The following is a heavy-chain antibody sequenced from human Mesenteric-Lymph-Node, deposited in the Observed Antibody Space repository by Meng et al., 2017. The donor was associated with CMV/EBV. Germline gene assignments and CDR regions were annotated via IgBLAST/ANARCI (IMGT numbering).Heavy chain of an antibody. D-gene: IGHD2-21*01. CDR2: IIPIFGTA. Sequence: FRSYAISWVRQAPGQVLQRLGEIIPIFGTANYAQKSPGRVTITTDDTTSTAYMELRSLRSEDTAVYYCAIPSGGAYCGGACYSFDYWGQGTLVTVSS. CDR1: FRSYA. V-gene: IGHV1-69*05. J-gene: IGHJ4*02. CDR3: AIPSGGAYCGGACYSFDY.